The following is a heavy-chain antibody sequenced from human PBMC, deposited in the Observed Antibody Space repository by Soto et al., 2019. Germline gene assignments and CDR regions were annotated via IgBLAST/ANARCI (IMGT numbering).Heavy chain of an antibody. J-gene: IGHJ4*02. CDR2: ISDSGISI. Sequence: EVHLLESGGGLVQPGGSLRLSCAASGFTFAGYSTMSWVRQAPGKGLEWVSSISDSGISIYYTDSVKGRFTISRDNSKNTLFLQMDSLRGEDTALYYCAKDARRTGLLGQWVGWGQGTLVTVSS. V-gene: IGHV3-23*01. D-gene: IGHD1-26*01. CDR1: GFTFAGYST. CDR3: AKDARRTGLLGQWVG.